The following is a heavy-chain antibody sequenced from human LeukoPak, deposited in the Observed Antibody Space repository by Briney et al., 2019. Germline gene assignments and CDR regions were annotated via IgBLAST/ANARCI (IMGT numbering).Heavy chain of an antibody. V-gene: IGHV1-24*01. D-gene: IGHD6-13*01. CDR3: APQPVIAAGGTS. J-gene: IGHJ5*02. CDR1: VYTLTELS. Sequence: ASVKVSCKVSVYTLTELSIHWVRQAPGKGREWVGGFDPEDGETIYAQKFQGRVTMTEDKSTDTAYMELSSLRPEDTAVYYCAPQPVIAAGGTSWGQGTLVTVSS. CDR2: FDPEDGET.